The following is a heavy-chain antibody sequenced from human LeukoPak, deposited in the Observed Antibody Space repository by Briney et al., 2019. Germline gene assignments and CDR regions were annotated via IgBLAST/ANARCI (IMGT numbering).Heavy chain of an antibody. CDR2: INPSGGST. Sequence: ASVKVSCKASGYTFTSYYMHWVRQAPGQGLEWMGIINPSGGSTSYAQKFQGRVTMTRDMSTSTVYMELSSLRSEDTAVYYCARGGYSSGSAFDAFDIWGQGTMVTVSS. CDR3: ARGGYSSGSAFDAFDI. V-gene: IGHV1-46*01. J-gene: IGHJ3*02. CDR1: GYTFTSYY. D-gene: IGHD3-22*01.